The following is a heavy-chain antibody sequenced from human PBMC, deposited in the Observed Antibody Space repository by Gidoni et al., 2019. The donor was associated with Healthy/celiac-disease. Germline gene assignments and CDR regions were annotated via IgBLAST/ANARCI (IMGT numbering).Heavy chain of an antibody. CDR1: GFTFSSYS. CDR3: ARGWFGEFDAFDI. Sequence: EVQLVESGGGLVKPGGSLRLSCAASGFTFSSYSMNWVRQAPGKGLEWVSSISSSSSYIYYADSVKGRFTISRDNAKNSLYLQMNSLRAEDTAVYYCARGWFGEFDAFDIWGQGTMVTVSS. D-gene: IGHD3-10*01. CDR2: ISSSSSYI. V-gene: IGHV3-21*01. J-gene: IGHJ3*02.